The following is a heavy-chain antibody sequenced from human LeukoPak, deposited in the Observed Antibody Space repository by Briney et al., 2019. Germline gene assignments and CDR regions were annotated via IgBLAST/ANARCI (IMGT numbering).Heavy chain of an antibody. J-gene: IGHJ3*02. CDR3: AREGGSAYYYDSSGYPTAPHAFDI. D-gene: IGHD3-22*01. V-gene: IGHV4-28*03. CDR1: GYSITSPNW. CDR2: IYYSGST. Sequence: PSETLSLTCAVSGYSITSPNWWGWVRQPPGKGLEWIGYIYYSGSTNYNPSLKSRVTISVDTSKNQFSLKLSSVTAADTAVYYCAREGGSAYYYDSSGYPTAPHAFDIWGQGTMVTVSS.